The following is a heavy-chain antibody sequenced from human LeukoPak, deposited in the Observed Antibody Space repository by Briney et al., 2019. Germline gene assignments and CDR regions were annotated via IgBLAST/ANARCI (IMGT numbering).Heavy chain of an antibody. Sequence: PGGSLRLSCEASGFTFCSYAMYWVRQAPGKGLEWVAGIFGSGGSPHYADSVRGRFTISRDNTKNTLYLQINSLRADDTAVYYCGNTATGYSSGQKPAWPVDSWGQGTLVTVSS. CDR2: IFGSGGSP. CDR1: GFTFCSYA. J-gene: IGHJ4*02. V-gene: IGHV3-23*01. D-gene: IGHD5-18*01. CDR3: GNTATGYSSGQKPAWPVDS.